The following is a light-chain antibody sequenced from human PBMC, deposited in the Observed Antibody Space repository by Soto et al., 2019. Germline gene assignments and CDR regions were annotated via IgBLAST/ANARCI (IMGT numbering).Light chain of an antibody. J-gene: IGLJ1*01. V-gene: IGLV2-14*03. CDR1: SSDVGVYNY. CDR2: DVS. CDR3: SSYTSSTTYV. Sequence: QSALTQPASVSGSPGQSITFSCAGTSSDVGVYNYVSWYQQHPGKAPKLIIYDVSHRPSGVSDRFSGSKSGNTASLTISGLQAEDEADYYCSSYTSSTTYVFGTGTKLTVL.